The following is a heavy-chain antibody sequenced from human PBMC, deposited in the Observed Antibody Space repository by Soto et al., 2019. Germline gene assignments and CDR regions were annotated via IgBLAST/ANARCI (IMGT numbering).Heavy chain of an antibody. J-gene: IGHJ3*02. CDR3: ARNRRIAVPTARVTQSAFDI. D-gene: IGHD6-19*01. CDR1: GGSIISTSYY. CDR2: VYYSGST. V-gene: IGHV4-39*01. Sequence: QLQLQESGPGLVKPSETLSLTCTVSGGSIISTSYYWAWIRQSPGKGLEWIGSVYYSGSTSYNPSLKSRVSISVDTSKSQFSLKMSYVTATDTAVYYCARNRRIAVPTARVTQSAFDIWGHGTGVTISS.